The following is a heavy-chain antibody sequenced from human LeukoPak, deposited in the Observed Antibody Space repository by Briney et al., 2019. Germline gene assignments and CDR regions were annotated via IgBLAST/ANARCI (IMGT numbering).Heavy chain of an antibody. CDR3: AKSPGYSYGTGRCYFDY. J-gene: IGHJ4*02. Sequence: PGGSLRLSCAASGFSFDDYAIHWVRQAPGKGLEWVSGISWNSGSIGYADSVKGRFTISRDNAKNSLYLQMNSLRAEDTALYYCAKSPGYSYGTGRCYFDYWGQGTLVTVSS. CDR1: GFSFDDYA. D-gene: IGHD5-18*01. CDR2: ISWNSGSI. V-gene: IGHV3-9*01.